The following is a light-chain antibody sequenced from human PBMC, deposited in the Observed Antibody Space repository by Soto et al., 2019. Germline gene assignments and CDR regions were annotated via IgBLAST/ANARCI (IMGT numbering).Light chain of an antibody. V-gene: IGKV3-20*01. Sequence: EIVLTQSPGTLSLSPGERATLSCRASQSVSSSYLAWYQQKPGQAPRLLIYGASSRATGIPDRFSGSGSGTDFTLTISRLEPEDFAVCYCQQYGSSPRTFGGGTKV. CDR3: QQYGSSPRT. J-gene: IGKJ4*01. CDR2: GAS. CDR1: QSVSSSY.